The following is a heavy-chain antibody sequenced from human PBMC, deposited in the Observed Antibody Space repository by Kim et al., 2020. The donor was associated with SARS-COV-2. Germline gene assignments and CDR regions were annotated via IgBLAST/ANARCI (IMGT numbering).Heavy chain of an antibody. V-gene: IGHV3-30-3*01. Sequence: GGSLRLSCAASGFTFSSCAMHWVRQAPGKGLEWVAVISYDGSNKNYADSVKGRFTISRDNSKNTLYLQMNSLRAEDTALYYCEGDPWSRLRGLTYSYHGMDVWGQGTTVTVSS. CDR3: EGDPWSRLRGLTYSYHGMDV. CDR1: GFTFSSCA. J-gene: IGHJ6*02. CDR2: ISYDGSNK. D-gene: IGHD3-10*01.